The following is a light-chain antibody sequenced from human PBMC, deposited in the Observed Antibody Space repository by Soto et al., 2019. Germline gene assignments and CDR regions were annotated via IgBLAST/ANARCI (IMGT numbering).Light chain of an antibody. CDR1: QSISSS. V-gene: IGKV1-39*01. CDR2: AAS. CDR3: QQSYSSPFT. Sequence: DIQMTQSPSSLSASVGDRVTITCLASQSISSSLNWYQQKPGKAPNLLIYAASSLQSGVPSRFSGSGSGTDFTLTISSLQAEDVATYYCQQSYSSPFTFGHGTKVEIK. J-gene: IGKJ3*01.